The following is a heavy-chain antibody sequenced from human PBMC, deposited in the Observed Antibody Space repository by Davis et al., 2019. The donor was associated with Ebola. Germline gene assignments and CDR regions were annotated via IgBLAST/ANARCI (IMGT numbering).Heavy chain of an antibody. V-gene: IGHV3-23*01. CDR1: GFIFSSYS. D-gene: IGHD3-3*01. CDR2: VNSAGTST. Sequence: GESLKISCAASGFIFSSYSMNWVRQAPGKGLEWVSAVNSAGTSTYYADSVKGRFTISRDNSKNTLYLQMNSLRAEDTAVYYCARAYDFWSGYYYFDYWGQGTLVTVSS. J-gene: IGHJ4*02. CDR3: ARAYDFWSGYYYFDY.